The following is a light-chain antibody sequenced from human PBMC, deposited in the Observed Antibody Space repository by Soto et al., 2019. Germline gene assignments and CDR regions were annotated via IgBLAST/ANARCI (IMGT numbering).Light chain of an antibody. V-gene: IGKV1-5*03. Sequence: DIQMTHSPSTLSASVLYIVTITFRSSQSVSTWLAWYQQKPGKAPQVLISMASTLESGVPSRFSGSGSGTEFTLTISSLQPDDFATYYCQQYNSHSPWKFGQGTKVDIK. CDR2: MAS. CDR1: QSVSTW. J-gene: IGKJ1*01. CDR3: QQYNSHSPWK.